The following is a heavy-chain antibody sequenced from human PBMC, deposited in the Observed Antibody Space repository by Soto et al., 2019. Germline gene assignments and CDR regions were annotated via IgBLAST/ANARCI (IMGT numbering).Heavy chain of an antibody. Sequence: QVQLVQSGAEVKKPGASVKVSCKASGYTFTSYGISWVRQAPGQGLEWMGWISAFNGDTNYAQRLQDRVTMTTDTSPSTADMERRSLRSDDTAGCCCATGATGDYWGQGTLVTVSS. J-gene: IGHJ4*02. D-gene: IGHD1-26*01. CDR1: GYTFTSYG. CDR2: ISAFNGDT. V-gene: IGHV1-18*01. CDR3: ATGATGDY.